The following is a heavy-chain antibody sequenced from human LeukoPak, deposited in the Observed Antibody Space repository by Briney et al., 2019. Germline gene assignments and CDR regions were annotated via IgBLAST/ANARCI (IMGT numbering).Heavy chain of an antibody. Sequence: GRSLRLSCAASGFTYSSYGTHWGRQAPGKGLEWVAVISYDGSNKYYADSVKGRITISRDNSKKTLYLQMNSLTVEDTAVYYWGKGYYADYGDHWGQGTLVTVSS. CDR3: GKGYYADYGDH. CDR1: GFTYSSYG. J-gene: IGHJ4*02. CDR2: ISYDGSNK. D-gene: IGHD4-17*01. V-gene: IGHV3-30*18.